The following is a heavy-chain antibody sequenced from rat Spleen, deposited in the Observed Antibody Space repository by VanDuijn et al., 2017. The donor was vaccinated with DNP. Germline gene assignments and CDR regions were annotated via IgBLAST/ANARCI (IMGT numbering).Heavy chain of an antibody. CDR3: TFIITYAMDV. CDR2: IKAKSNNYAT. CDR1: GFTFSNAY. J-gene: IGHJ4*01. V-gene: IGHV6-8*01. Sequence: EVQIVETGGSLVQPGESLKLACATSGFTFSNAYMYWVRQSPERQLEWVAQIKAKSNNYATYYAESVKGRFTISRDDSKSSLYLQMNNLKEEDTAIYYCTFIITYAMDVWGQGTSVTVSS. D-gene: IGHD1-10*01.